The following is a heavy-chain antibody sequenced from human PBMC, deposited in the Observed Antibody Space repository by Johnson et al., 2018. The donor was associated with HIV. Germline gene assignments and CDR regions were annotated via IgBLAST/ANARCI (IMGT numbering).Heavy chain of an antibody. CDR2: ISGGGSST. D-gene: IGHD3-22*01. CDR3: ARESITMIVVVTHDAFDI. CDR1: GFTFRNYA. V-gene: IGHV3-23*04. J-gene: IGHJ3*02. Sequence: VQLVESGGGLVQPGGSLRLSCAASGFTFRNYAMSWVRQAPGQGLEWVSTISGGGSSTYYAASVKGRFPISRDNSKNTLYLQINSLRAEDTAVYYCARESITMIVVVTHDAFDIWGQGTMVTVSS.